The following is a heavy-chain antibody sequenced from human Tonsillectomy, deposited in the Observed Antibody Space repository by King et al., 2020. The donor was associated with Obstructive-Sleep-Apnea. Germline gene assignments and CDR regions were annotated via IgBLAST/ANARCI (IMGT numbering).Heavy chain of an antibody. J-gene: IGHJ4*02. CDR2: IKPDGSDK. V-gene: IGHV3-7*03. CDR1: GFTFSSYW. CDR3: VGVAVRDATDSAY. Sequence: VQLVESGGGLVQPGGSLRLSCAASGFTFSSYWMNWVRQAPGKGLEWVAAIKPDGSDKYHVDSVKGRFTISRDNAKNSLYLQMNTLRAEDTAVYYCVGVAVRDATDSAYWGQGTLVTVSS. D-gene: IGHD3-10*01.